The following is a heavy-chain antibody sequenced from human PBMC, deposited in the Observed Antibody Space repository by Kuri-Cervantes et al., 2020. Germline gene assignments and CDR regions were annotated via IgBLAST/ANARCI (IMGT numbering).Heavy chain of an antibody. J-gene: IGHJ4*02. CDR1: GYTFTGYY. CDR2: INPNSGGT. V-gene: IGHV1-2*02. CDR3: ARSWDYDAALDY. Sequence: ASVKVSCKASGYTFTGYYMHWVRQAPGQGLEWMGWINPNSGGTNYAQKFQGRVTITRDTSISTAYMELSRLRSDDTAVYYCARSWDYDAALDYRGQGTLVTVSS. D-gene: IGHD1-7*01.